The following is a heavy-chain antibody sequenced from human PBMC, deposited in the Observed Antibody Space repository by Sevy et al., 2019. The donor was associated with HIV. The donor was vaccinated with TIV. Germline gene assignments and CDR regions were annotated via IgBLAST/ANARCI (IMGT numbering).Heavy chain of an antibody. Sequence: SETLSLTCAVSGYSISSGYYWGWIRQPPGKGLEWIGSIYHSGSTYYNPSLKSRVTISVDTSKNQFSLKLSSVTAADTAVYYCARENPYYDSSADLGPFDYRGQGTLVTVSS. CDR2: IYHSGST. CDR3: ARENPYYDSSADLGPFDY. J-gene: IGHJ4*02. D-gene: IGHD3-22*01. V-gene: IGHV4-38-2*02. CDR1: GYSISSGYY.